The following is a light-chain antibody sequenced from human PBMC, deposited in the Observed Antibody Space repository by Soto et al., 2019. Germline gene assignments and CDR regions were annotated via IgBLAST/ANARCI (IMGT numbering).Light chain of an antibody. Sequence: QSALTQPASVSGSPGQSITISCTGTSSDVGGYNYVSWYQQHPGEAPKLMIYDVSNRPSGVSNRFSGSKSGNTASLTISGLQAEDEADYYCSSYTSSSTLKVFGTGTKLTVL. CDR3: SSYTSSSTLKV. CDR2: DVS. CDR1: SSDVGGYNY. V-gene: IGLV2-14*01. J-gene: IGLJ1*01.